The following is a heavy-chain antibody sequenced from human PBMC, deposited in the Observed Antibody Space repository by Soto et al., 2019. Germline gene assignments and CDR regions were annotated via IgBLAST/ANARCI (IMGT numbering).Heavy chain of an antibody. J-gene: IGHJ4*02. V-gene: IGHV3-23*01. CDR1: GITFNNYA. Sequence: EVQVLDSGGGLVQPGGSLRLSCAASGITFNNYAMNWVRQAPGKGLEWVATISATGGSTYYADSVKGRFTISRDNSKNTLYLQMNGLRVEHTAVYYFAKDRLTGNFDYWGQGTQFTVSS. CDR3: AKDRLTGNFDY. CDR2: ISATGGST.